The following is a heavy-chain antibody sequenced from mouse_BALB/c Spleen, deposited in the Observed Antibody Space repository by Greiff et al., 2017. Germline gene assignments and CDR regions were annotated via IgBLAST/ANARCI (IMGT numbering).Heavy chain of an antibody. Sequence: EVQLQESGAELVKPGASVKLSCTASGFNIKDTYMHWVKQRPEQGLEWIGRIDPANGNTKYDPKFQGKATITADTSSNTAYLQLSSLTSEDTAVYYCARLGRYDAFDYWGQGTTLTVSS. J-gene: IGHJ2*01. D-gene: IGHD2-14*01. CDR1: GFNIKDTY. V-gene: IGHV14-3*02. CDR3: ARLGRYDAFDY. CDR2: IDPANGNT.